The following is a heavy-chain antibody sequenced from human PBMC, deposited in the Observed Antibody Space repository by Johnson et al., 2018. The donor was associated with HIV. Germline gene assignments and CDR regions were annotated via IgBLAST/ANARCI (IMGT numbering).Heavy chain of an antibody. CDR3: ARVLIVGAPWAFDI. D-gene: IGHD1-26*01. CDR1: GFTVSSNY. CDR2: IYSGGST. V-gene: IGHV3-53*01. J-gene: IGHJ3*02. Sequence: MLLVESGGGLIQPGGSLRLSCAASGFTVSSNYMSWVRQAPGKGLEWVSVIYSGGSTYYADSVKGRFTITSDNSKNTLYLQMNSLRAEDTAVYYCARVLIVGAPWAFDIWGQGTMVTVSS.